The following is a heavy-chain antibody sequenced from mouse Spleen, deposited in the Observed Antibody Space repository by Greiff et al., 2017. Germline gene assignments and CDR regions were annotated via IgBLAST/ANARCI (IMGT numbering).Heavy chain of an antibody. Sequence: QVQLQQPGTELVKPGASVKLSCKASGYTFTSYWMHWVKQRPGQGLEWIGNINPSNGGTNYNEKFKGKATLTADKSSSTAYMELRSLTSEDSAVYFCAREGTVVATNYFDYWGQGTTLTVSS. D-gene: IGHD1-1*01. J-gene: IGHJ2*01. CDR2: INPSNGGT. CDR1: GYTFTSYW. CDR3: AREGTVVATNYFDY. V-gene: IGHV1-53*01.